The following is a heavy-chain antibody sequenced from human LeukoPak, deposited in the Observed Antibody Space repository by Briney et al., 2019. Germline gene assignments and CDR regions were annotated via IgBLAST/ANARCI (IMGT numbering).Heavy chain of an antibody. CDR1: GFTFSNYG. J-gene: IGHJ5*02. CDR2: ISSDETNI. V-gene: IGHV3-30*18. CDR3: AKDPYRVVFATGNYLDP. D-gene: IGHD2-15*01. Sequence: GGSLRLSCATSGFTFSNYGMHWVRQAPGKGLEWVAVISSDETNIRYGDSVRVRFTVSRDNAKNTVYLQMNSLGADDTAVYYCAKDPYRVVFATGNYLDPWGQGTLVTVSS.